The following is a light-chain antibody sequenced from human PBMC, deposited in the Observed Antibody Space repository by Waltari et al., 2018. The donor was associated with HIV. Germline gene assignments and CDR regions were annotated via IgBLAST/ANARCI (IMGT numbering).Light chain of an antibody. CDR3: QQSYNNHRT. V-gene: IGKV1-39*01. CDR2: VAS. J-gene: IGKJ1*01. CDR1: QTISSS. Sequence: DIQMTQSPSSLSASVGDRVTLTCRASQTISSSLNWYQQKPGQAHKFLMYVASSLQSGVRSRFSGSGSGTDFTRTISNLQPEDFATYYCQQSYNNHRTFGQGTKVEI.